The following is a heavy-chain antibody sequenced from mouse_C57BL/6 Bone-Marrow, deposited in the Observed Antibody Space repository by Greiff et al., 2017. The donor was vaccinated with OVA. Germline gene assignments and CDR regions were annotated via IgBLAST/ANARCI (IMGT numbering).Heavy chain of an antibody. V-gene: IGHV14-1*01. CDR3: TIPHYYGSSYVVTFAY. D-gene: IGHD1-1*01. J-gene: IGHJ3*01. CDR1: GFNIKDYY. CDR2: IDPEDGDT. Sequence: EVKLEESGAELVRPGASVTLSCTASGFNIKDYYMHWVKQRPEQGLEWIGRIDPEDGDTEYAPKFQGKATMTADTSSNTAYLQLSSLTSEDTAVYYCTIPHYYGSSYVVTFAYWGQGTLVTVSA.